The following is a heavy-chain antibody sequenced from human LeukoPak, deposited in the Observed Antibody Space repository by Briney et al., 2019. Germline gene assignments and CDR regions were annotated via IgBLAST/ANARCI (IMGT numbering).Heavy chain of an antibody. Sequence: GGSLRLSCAASGFTFSRYGMSWVRQAPGKGLEWVSAISGSGGRTYYADSVKGRFTISRDNAKNSLYLQMNSLRAEDTAVYYCARDPERGGMYSSTPGYFDLWGRGTLVTVSS. V-gene: IGHV3-23*01. CDR3: ARDPERGGMYSSTPGYFDL. CDR2: ISGSGGRT. CDR1: GFTFSRYG. J-gene: IGHJ2*01. D-gene: IGHD6-13*01.